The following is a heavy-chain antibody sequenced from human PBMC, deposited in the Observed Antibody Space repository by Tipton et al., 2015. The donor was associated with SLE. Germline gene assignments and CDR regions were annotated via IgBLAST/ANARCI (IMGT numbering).Heavy chain of an antibody. J-gene: IGHJ1*01. CDR3: ARSAGLTNGEYFQH. D-gene: IGHD3-3*01. Sequence: TLSLTCTVSGGSIRSGGYYWSWIRQSPGKGLEWIGEINHSGSTNYNPSLKSRVIISVDTSKNQFSLKLSSVTAADTAVYYCARSAGLTNGEYFQHWGQGTLVTVSS. CDR2: INHSGST. CDR1: GGSIRSGGYY. V-gene: IGHV4-34*01.